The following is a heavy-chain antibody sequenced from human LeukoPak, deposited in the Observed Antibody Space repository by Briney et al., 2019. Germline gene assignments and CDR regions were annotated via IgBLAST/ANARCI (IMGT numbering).Heavy chain of an antibody. CDR3: ARGVTMWLRWGGYFDY. CDR1: GYTFTSYG. D-gene: IGHD5-12*01. Sequence: GASVKVSCKASGYTFTSYGISWVRQAPGQGLEWMGWISAYNGNTNYAQKLQGRVTMTTDTSTSTAYMELRSLRSDDTAVYYCARGVTMWLRWGGYFDYWGQGTLVTVSS. J-gene: IGHJ4*02. V-gene: IGHV1-18*01. CDR2: ISAYNGNT.